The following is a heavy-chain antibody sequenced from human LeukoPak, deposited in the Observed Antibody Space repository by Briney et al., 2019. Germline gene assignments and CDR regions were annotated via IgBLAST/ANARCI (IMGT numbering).Heavy chain of an antibody. Sequence: SETLSLTCTVSGGSISSGRYYWSWIRQPAGKGLEWIGRIYASGSTSYNPSLKSRVPISVDTSKNQFSLKLSSVTAADTAVYYCAGGFWSGYDLAAFDIWGQGTMVTVSS. CDR2: IYASGST. J-gene: IGHJ3*02. CDR1: GGSISSGRYY. D-gene: IGHD3-3*01. V-gene: IGHV4-61*02. CDR3: AGGFWSGYDLAAFDI.